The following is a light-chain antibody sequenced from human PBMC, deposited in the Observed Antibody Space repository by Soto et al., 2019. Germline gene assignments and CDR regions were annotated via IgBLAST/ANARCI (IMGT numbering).Light chain of an antibody. CDR3: SSYAGSNNFV. Sequence: QSALTQPPSASGFPGLSVTISCTGTSSDVGYYDYVSWYQQHPGKAPKLVIYEVTNRPSGVPDRVSASKSGNTASLTVSGLRAEDEADYYCSSYAGSNNFVFGSGTKLTVL. J-gene: IGLJ1*01. CDR1: SSDVGYYDY. V-gene: IGLV2-8*01. CDR2: EVT.